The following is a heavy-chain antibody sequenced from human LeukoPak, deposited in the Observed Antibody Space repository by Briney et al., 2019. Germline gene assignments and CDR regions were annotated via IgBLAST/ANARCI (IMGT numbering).Heavy chain of an antibody. Sequence: GGSLRLSCAASGFTFSNYAMYWVRQAPGKGLEWVSTIIGSSGSTFYADSVKGRFTISKDTSKNTLYLHMSGLRADDTAVYYCAKGGYDYVEVAYFDYWGQGTLVTVSS. D-gene: IGHD5-12*01. CDR1: GFTFSNYA. CDR2: IIGSSGST. J-gene: IGHJ4*02. V-gene: IGHV3-23*01. CDR3: AKGGYDYVEVAYFDY.